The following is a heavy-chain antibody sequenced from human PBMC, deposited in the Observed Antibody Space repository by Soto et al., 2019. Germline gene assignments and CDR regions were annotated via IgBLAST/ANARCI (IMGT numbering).Heavy chain of an antibody. J-gene: IGHJ3*02. Sequence: SETLSLTCTVSGGYISSYYWSWIRQPPGKGLEWIGYIYYSGSTNYNPSLKSRVTISVDTSKNQFSLKLSSVTAADTAVYYCARLGPLADDAFDIWGQGTMVTVSS. V-gene: IGHV4-59*08. CDR3: ARLGPLADDAFDI. CDR1: GGYISSYY. CDR2: IYYSGST.